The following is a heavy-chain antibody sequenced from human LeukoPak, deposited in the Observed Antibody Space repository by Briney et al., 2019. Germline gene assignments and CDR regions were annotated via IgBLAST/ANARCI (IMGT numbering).Heavy chain of an antibody. D-gene: IGHD6-6*01. CDR2: ISYDGSNK. CDR1: GFTFTKYA. CDR3: ARDLVKSARYYFDY. V-gene: IGHV3-30-3*01. J-gene: IGHJ4*02. Sequence: GRSLGLSCAASGFTFTKYAMHWVRQAPGKGLEWVAVISYDGSNKYYADSVKGRFTISRDNSKNTLYLQMNSLRTEDTAIYYCARDLVKSARYYFDYWGPGTLVTVSS.